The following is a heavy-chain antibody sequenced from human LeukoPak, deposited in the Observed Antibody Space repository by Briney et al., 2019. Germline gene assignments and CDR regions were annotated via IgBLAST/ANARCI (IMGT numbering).Heavy chain of an antibody. Sequence: PSETLSLTCTVSGGSISSGGYFWSWIRQHPGKGQEWIGYSHYTGNAYYNPFLRSRVTISVDTSKNQFSLMLSSVTAADTAVYYCARDRRLYYDSSSGYSRGNAFDIWCQGTMVPVSS. D-gene: IGHD3-3*01. CDR1: GGSISSGGYF. J-gene: IGHJ3*02. V-gene: IGHV4-31*03. CDR3: ARDRRLYYDSSSGYSRGNAFDI. CDR2: SHYTGNA.